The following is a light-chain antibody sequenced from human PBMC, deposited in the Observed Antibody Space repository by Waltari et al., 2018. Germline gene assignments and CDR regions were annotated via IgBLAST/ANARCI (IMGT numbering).Light chain of an antibody. Sequence: QSALTQPASVSGSPGQSITISCTGTSSDVGSYNLVSWYQQHPGKAPKLMIYEVSNRPSGVSKRFSGSKSGITASLTISGLQVEDEADYYCSSYTSSSTVVFGGGTKLTVL. V-gene: IGLV2-14*02. CDR1: SSDVGSYNL. CDR2: EVS. CDR3: SSYTSSSTVV. J-gene: IGLJ2*01.